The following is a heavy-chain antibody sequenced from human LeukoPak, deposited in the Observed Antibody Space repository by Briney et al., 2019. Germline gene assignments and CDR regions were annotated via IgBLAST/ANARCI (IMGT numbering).Heavy chain of an antibody. J-gene: IGHJ4*02. CDR3: ARAGGSTVSHSDY. CDR2: ISQDGSGK. V-gene: IGHV3-7*01. D-gene: IGHD4-17*01. CDR1: GFTFSNYW. Sequence: PGGSLRLSCGASGFTFSNYWMSWVRQAPGKGLEWVINISQDGSGKNYADSVEGRFTISKDNAKNSLCLQMNSLRAEDTAVYYCARAGGSTVSHSDYWGQGTLVTVSS.